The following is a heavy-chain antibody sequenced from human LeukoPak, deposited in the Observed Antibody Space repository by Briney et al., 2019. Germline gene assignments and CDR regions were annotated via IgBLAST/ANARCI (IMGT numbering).Heavy chain of an antibody. V-gene: IGHV3-11*01. J-gene: IGHJ6*02. Sequence: GGSLRLSCAASGFTFSDYYMSWIRQAPGKGLEWVSYISSSGSTIYYADSVKGRFTISRDNAKNSLYLQMNSLRAEDTALYHCARGAPAYDSSGYYYYYYGMDVWGQGTTVTVSS. CDR2: ISSSGSTI. D-gene: IGHD3-22*01. CDR1: GFTFSDYY. CDR3: ARGAPAYDSSGYYYYYYGMDV.